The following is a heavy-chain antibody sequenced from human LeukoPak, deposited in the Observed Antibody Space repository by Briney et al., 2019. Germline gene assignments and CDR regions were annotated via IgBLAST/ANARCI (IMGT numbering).Heavy chain of an antibody. CDR2: ISWNSGSI. V-gene: IGHV3-9*03. D-gene: IGHD6-6*01. J-gene: IGHJ4*02. CDR1: GFTFDDYA. CDR3: AKDIHRGSSSFLDY. Sequence: PGGSLRLSCAASGFTFDDYAMHWVRQAPGKGLEWVSGISWNSGSIGYADSVKGRFTISRDNAKNSLYLQMNSLRAEDMALYYCAKDIHRGSSSFLDYWGQGTLVTVSS.